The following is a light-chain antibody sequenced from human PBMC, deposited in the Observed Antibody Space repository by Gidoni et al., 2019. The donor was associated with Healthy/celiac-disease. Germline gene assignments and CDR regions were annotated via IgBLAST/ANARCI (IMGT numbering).Light chain of an antibody. CDR3: QQSYSTPLT. Sequence: DIEMTQPPSSLSASVGDRLTLTCRASQSISSYLNWYQQKPGKAPKLLIYAASSLQSGVPSRFSGSGSGTDFTLTISSLQPEDFATYYCQQSYSTPLTFGGGTKVEIK. V-gene: IGKV1-39*01. CDR1: QSISSY. J-gene: IGKJ4*01. CDR2: AAS.